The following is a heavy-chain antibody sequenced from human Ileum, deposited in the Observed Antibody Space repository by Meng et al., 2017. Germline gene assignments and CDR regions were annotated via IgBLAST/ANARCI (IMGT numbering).Heavy chain of an antibody. CDR3: GIEQYGSRDH. D-gene: IGHD5-24*01. V-gene: IGHV3-53*01. Sequence: VGQAGGGVAQTLYSQRLCCAGSGFTVSTYCMSWGRPAAGRGLWWVSVIYSGGTTYYADFVNGRITISRDNYRNSLYNQMNSLSADNTALYYCGIEQYGSRDHWGQGTLVTASS. CDR2: IYSGGTT. CDR1: GFTVSTYC. J-gene: IGHJ4*02.